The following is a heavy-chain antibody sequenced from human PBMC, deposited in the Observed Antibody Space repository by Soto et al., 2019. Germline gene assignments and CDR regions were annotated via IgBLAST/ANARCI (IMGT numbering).Heavy chain of an antibody. CDR2: IKQDGSEK. J-gene: IGHJ4*02. CDR3: ARGRPYYYDSSGYLAR. V-gene: IGHV3-7*01. Sequence: PGGSLRLSCAASGFTFSSYWMSWVRQAPGKGLEWVANIKQDGSEKYYVDSVKGRFTISRDNAKNSLYLQMNSLRAEDTAVYYCARGRPYYYDSSGYLARWGQGTLVTVYS. D-gene: IGHD3-22*01. CDR1: GFTFSSYW.